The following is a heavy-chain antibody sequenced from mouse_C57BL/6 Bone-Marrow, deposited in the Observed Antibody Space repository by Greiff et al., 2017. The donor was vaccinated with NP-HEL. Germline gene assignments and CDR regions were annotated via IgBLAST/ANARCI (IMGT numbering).Heavy chain of an antibody. CDR1: GYTFTDYN. CDR2: INPNNGGT. V-gene: IGHV1-22*01. J-gene: IGHJ1*03. D-gene: IGHD1-1*01. CDR3: ARRITTVVAPHWYFDV. Sequence: VQLQQSGPELVKPGASVKMSCKASGYTFTDYNMHWVKQSHGKSLEWIGYINPNNGGTSYNQKFKGKATLTVNKSSSTAYMELRSLTSEDSAVYYCARRITTVVAPHWYFDVWGTGTTVTVSS.